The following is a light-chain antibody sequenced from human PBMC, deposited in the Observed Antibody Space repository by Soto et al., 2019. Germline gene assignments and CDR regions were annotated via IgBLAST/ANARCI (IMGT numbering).Light chain of an antibody. J-gene: IGKJ4*01. CDR1: QDIRSN. CDR2: DVS. Sequence: AIQMTQSPSSLSASVGDRVTITCRASQDIRSNLDWYQQKPGKAPKLLIYDVSNLQSGVPSRFSGSGSGTDFTLTISSLKPEDFATCYCQPGDSIPALTFGGGTKV. CDR3: QPGDSIPALT. V-gene: IGKV1-6*01.